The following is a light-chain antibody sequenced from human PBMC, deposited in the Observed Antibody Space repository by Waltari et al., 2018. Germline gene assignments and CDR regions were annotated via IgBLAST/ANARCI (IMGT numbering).Light chain of an antibody. J-gene: IGLJ2*01. Sequence: QSALTQPASVSGSPGQSITISCTGTSSDVGGHNYVSWCQQHPGNTPKLMISGVSTRPSGVSNRYSGSKSGNTASLPISGLQAEDEADYYCSSYTSSSTYVVFGGGTKLTVL. CDR3: SSYTSSSTYVV. V-gene: IGLV2-14*01. CDR2: GVS. CDR1: SSDVGGHNY.